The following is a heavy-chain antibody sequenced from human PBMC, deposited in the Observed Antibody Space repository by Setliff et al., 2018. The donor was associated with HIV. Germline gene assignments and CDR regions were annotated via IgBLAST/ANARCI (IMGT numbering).Heavy chain of an antibody. Sequence: SETLSLTCTVSGGSISSSSYYWGWIRQPTGKGLEWIGDINQSGSTNYNPSFKSRVIISGDTSKSQFSMNLTSVTDADTAIYYCARGPVIDRNPAGTLTAHYGARFDYWGQGTLVTVSS. J-gene: IGHJ4*02. CDR1: GGSISSSSYY. V-gene: IGHV4-39*07. D-gene: IGHD3-9*01. CDR3: ARGPVIDRNPAGTLTAHYGARFDY. CDR2: INQSGST.